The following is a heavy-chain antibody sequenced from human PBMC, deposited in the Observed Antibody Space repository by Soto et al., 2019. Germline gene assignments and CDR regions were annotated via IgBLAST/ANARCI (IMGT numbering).Heavy chain of an antibody. V-gene: IGHV4-59*08. CDR2: IYYSGST. D-gene: IGHD2-21*01. Sequence: SETLSLTCTVSGGSISSYYWSWIRQPPGKGLEWIGYIYYSGSTNYNPSLKSRVTISVDTSKNQFSLKLSSVTAADTAVYYCARHSLWVSSLYYYYYMDVWGKGTTVTVSS. J-gene: IGHJ6*03. CDR1: GGSISSYY. CDR3: ARHSLWVSSLYYYYYMDV.